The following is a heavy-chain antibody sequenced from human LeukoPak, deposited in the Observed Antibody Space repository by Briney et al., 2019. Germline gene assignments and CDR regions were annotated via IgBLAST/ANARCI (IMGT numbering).Heavy chain of an antibody. Sequence: SVEVSCKASGGTFSSYAISWVRQAPGQGLEWMGRIIPILGIANYAQKFQGRVTITADKSTSTAYMELSSLRSEDTAVYYCARGGPGGNSGHGGYWGQGTLVTVSS. CDR1: GGTFSSYA. J-gene: IGHJ4*02. V-gene: IGHV1-69*04. D-gene: IGHD4-23*01. CDR2: IIPILGIA. CDR3: ARGGPGGNSGHGGY.